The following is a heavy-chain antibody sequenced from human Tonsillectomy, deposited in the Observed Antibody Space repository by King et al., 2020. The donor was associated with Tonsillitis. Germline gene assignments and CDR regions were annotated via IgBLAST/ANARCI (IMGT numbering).Heavy chain of an antibody. Sequence: QLQESGPGLVKPSQTLSLTCTVSGGSISSSGYYWSLIRQYPGKGLEWIAYIYYGGTTYSNPTLKSLVTISVDTSKNEFSLNLSSVTAADTAVYYCARGFIVGANTDAFDIWGQGTLVTVSS. CDR1: GGSISSSGYY. V-gene: IGHV4-31*01. J-gene: IGHJ3*02. D-gene: IGHD1-26*01. CDR3: ARGFIVGANTDAFDI. CDR2: IYYGGTT.